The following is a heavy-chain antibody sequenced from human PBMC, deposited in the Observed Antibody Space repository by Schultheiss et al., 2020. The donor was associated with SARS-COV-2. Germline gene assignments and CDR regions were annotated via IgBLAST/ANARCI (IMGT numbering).Heavy chain of an antibody. D-gene: IGHD2-15*01. V-gene: IGHV1-18*01. CDR1: GGTFSSYA. Sequence: ASVKVSCKASGGTFSSYAISWVRQAPGQGLEWMGWISAYNGNTNYAQKLQGRVTMTTDTSTSTAYMELSSLRSEDTAVYYCVAINCSGGSCYMNYYYGMDVWGQGTTVTVSS. J-gene: IGHJ6*02. CDR3: VAINCSGGSCYMNYYYGMDV. CDR2: ISAYNGNT.